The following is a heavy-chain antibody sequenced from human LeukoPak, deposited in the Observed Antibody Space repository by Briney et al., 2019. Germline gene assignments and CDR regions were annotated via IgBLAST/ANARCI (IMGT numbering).Heavy chain of an antibody. V-gene: IGHV1-2*04. CDR1: GYTFTGYY. CDR3: AREVISTPSYFDY. CDR2: INPNSGGT. J-gene: IGHJ4*02. D-gene: IGHD2-2*01. Sequence: EASVKVSCKASGYTFTGYYMHWVRQAPGQGLEWMGWINPNSGGTNYAQKFQGWVTMTRDTSISTAYMELSRLRSDDTAVYYCAREVISTPSYFDYWGQGILVTVSS.